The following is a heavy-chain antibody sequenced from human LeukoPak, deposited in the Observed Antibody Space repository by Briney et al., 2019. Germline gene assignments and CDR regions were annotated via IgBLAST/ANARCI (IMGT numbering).Heavy chain of an antibody. J-gene: IGHJ1*01. CDR3: ARAPSEIGGYYPEYFRH. Sequence: GGSLRLSCAASGCTFSTYWMHWVRQAPGKGMVWVSRIKSDGGTNYADYVKGRFTISRDNAKKTVSLQMNSLRPEDTGVYYCARAPSEIGGYYPEYFRHWGQGTLVTVSS. V-gene: IGHV3-74*01. CDR2: IKSDGGT. CDR1: GCTFSTYW. D-gene: IGHD3-22*01.